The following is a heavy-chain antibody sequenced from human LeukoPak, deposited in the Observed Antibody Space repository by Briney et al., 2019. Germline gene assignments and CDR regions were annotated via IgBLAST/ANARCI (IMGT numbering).Heavy chain of an antibody. Sequence: SENLSLTCTVSGGSISSSSYYWGWIRQPPGKGLEWIGSIYYSGSTYYNPSLKSRVTISVDKSKNQFSLKLSSVTAADTAVYYCARGVNCSGGSCYSNDAFDIWGQGTMVTVSS. CDR1: GGSISSSSYY. V-gene: IGHV4-39*07. CDR2: IYYSGST. CDR3: ARGVNCSGGSCYSNDAFDI. D-gene: IGHD2-15*01. J-gene: IGHJ3*02.